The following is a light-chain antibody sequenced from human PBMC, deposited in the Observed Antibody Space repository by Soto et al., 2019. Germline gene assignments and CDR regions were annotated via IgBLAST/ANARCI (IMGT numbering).Light chain of an antibody. CDR2: GAS. V-gene: IGKV3-20*01. CDR3: FQHGNTPFT. CDR1: QSADSN. Sequence: EIVVTQSPDTLSVSPGETATLSCRASQSADSNLAWYQQKRGQAPKLVVYGASKTAFGIPDRFSGSASGTVFNLTVTRLEPEDSAIYHCFQHGNTPFTFGQGTKVDIK. J-gene: IGKJ2*01.